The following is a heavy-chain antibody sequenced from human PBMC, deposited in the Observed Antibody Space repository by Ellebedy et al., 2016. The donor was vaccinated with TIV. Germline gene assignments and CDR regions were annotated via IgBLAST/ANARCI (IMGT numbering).Heavy chain of an antibody. D-gene: IGHD1-14*01. CDR2: FDPEDGET. CDR3: TTEKYNRWGYFGL. Sequence: AASVKVSCKVSGYSLSELSMHWVRQAPGKGLEWMGGFDPEDGETVYAQKFQGTVTMTEDTSTDTTYMELSSLRSEDTAVYYCTTEKYNRWGYFGLWGHGTLVTVSS. V-gene: IGHV1-24*01. CDR1: GYSLSELS. J-gene: IGHJ2*01.